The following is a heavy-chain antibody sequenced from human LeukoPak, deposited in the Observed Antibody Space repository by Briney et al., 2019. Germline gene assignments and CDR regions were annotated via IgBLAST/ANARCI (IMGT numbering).Heavy chain of an antibody. D-gene: IGHD5-18*01. J-gene: IGHJ3*02. CDR3: ARRPRGYSYGFAAAM. CDR2: MNPNSGNT. V-gene: IGHV1-8*01. Sequence: ASVKVSCKASGYTFTSYDINWVRQATGQGLEWMGWMNPNSGNTGYAQKFQGRVTMTRNTSISTTYMELSSLRSEDTAVYYCARRPRGYSYGFAAAMWGQGTLVTVSS. CDR1: GYTFTSYD.